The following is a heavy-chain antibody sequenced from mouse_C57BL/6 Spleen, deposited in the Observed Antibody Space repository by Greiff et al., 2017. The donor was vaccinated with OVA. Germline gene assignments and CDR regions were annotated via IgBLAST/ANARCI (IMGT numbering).Heavy chain of an antibody. CDR1: GYTFTSYG. V-gene: IGHV1-81*01. J-gene: IGHJ2*01. CDR2: IYPRSGNT. Sequence: VQLQQSGAELARPGASVKLSCKASGYTFTSYGISWVKQRTGQGLEWIGVIYPRSGNTYYNEKFKGKATLTADKSSSTAYMELRSLTSEDSAVYFCARGDYWGQGTTLTVSS. CDR3: ARGDY.